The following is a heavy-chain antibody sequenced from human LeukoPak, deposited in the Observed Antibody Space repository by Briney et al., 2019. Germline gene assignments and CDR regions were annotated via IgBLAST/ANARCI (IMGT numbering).Heavy chain of an antibody. CDR3: TRDHGGPSI. CDR2: INSGGSST. J-gene: IGHJ3*02. Sequence: GGSLRLSCAASGFSLSSYWMDWVRQAPGKGLVWVARINSGGSSTTYADSVKGRFTISRDNAKNTLHLQMNSLRAEDTAVYYCTRDHGGPSIWGQGTMVTVSS. CDR1: GFSLSSYW. D-gene: IGHD3-10*01. V-gene: IGHV3-74*01.